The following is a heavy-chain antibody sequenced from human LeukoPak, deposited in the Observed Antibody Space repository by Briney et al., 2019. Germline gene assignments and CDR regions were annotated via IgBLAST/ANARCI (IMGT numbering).Heavy chain of an antibody. CDR1: GFTLSSYW. J-gene: IGHJ3*02. CDR2: IKQDGSEK. D-gene: IGHD1-26*01. CDR3: ARESVGAPSDAFDI. V-gene: IGHV3-7*01. Sequence: GGSLRLPCAASGFTLSSYWMSWVRQAPGKGLEWVANIKQDGSEKYYVDSVKGRFTISRDNAKNSLYLQMNSLRAEDTAVYYCARESVGAPSDAFDIWGQGTMVTVSS.